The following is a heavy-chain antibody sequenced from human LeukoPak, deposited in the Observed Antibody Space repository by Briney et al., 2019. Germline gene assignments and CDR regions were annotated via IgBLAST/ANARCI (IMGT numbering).Heavy chain of an antibody. Sequence: GASVKVSCKASGGTFSSYAISWVRQAPGQGLEWMGRIIPILGIANYTQKFQGRVTITADKSTSTAYMELSSLRSEDTAVYYCARGKLQYQGAFDIWGQGTMVTVSS. CDR2: IIPILGIA. CDR3: ARGKLQYQGAFDI. V-gene: IGHV1-69*04. D-gene: IGHD4-11*01. J-gene: IGHJ3*02. CDR1: GGTFSSYA.